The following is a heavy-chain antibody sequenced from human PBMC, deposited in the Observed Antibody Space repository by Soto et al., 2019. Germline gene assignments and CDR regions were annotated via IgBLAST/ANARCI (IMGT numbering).Heavy chain of an antibody. D-gene: IGHD6-19*01. CDR1: GFTFGSYW. Sequence: EVQLVESGGGLVQPGGSLRLSCAASGFTFGSYWMNWVRQAPGKGLEWVANIKQDGTEKYYVDSVKDRFTISRDNAKSSLHLQLNSLRADDTAVYYCAGGTGWFIVDWGQGTLVTVSS. V-gene: IGHV3-7*02. CDR2: IKQDGTEK. J-gene: IGHJ4*02. CDR3: AGGTGWFIVD.